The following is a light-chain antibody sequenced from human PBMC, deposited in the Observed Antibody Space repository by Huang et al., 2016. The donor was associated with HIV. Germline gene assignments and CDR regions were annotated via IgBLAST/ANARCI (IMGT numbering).Light chain of an antibody. CDR1: QDISDY. CDR3: QQYSDYPRT. J-gene: IGKJ2*01. CDR2: ATS. Sequence: DIQMTQSPSSLSASVGDRVTITCRASQDISDYLAWFQQKPGKAPKSLIFATSTLHSGVPSRFSGSGSWTAFTLTITNLQPEDFATYYCQQYSDYPRTFGQGTKLDIK. V-gene: IGKV1-16*01.